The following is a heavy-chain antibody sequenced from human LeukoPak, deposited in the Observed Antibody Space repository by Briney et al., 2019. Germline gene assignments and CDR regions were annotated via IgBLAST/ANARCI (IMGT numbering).Heavy chain of an antibody. D-gene: IGHD2-15*01. Sequence: ASVKVSCKAPGYTFTGYYMHWVRQAPGQGPEWMAWINPNSGDTNYAQKFQDRVTVTRDTPISTAYMELSRLSSDDTAVYFCARSAGSANLVYWGQGTLVTVSS. CDR1: GYTFTGYY. CDR3: ARSAGSANLVY. J-gene: IGHJ4*02. CDR2: INPNSGDT. V-gene: IGHV1-2*02.